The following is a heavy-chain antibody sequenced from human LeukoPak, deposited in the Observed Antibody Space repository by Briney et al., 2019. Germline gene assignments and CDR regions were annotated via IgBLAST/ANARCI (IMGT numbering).Heavy chain of an antibody. Sequence: GGSLRLSCAASGFTFSDYYMSWIRQAAGKGLEWVSYISTSSSYTKYADSVKGRFTISRDNAKNSLYLQMNSLRAEDTAVYYCARPGSYTSSWYLYWGQGTLVTVSS. CDR2: ISTSSSYT. V-gene: IGHV3-11*03. CDR1: GFTFSDYY. CDR3: ARPGSYTSSWYLY. D-gene: IGHD6-13*01. J-gene: IGHJ4*02.